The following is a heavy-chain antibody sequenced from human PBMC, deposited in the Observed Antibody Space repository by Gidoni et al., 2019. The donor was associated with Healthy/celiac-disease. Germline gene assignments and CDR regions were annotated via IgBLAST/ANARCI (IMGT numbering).Heavy chain of an antibody. Sequence: QVQLVQSGAEVKKPGASVKVSCKASGYTFTSYAMHWVRQAPGQRLEWMGWINAGNGNTKYSQKFQGRVTITRDTSASTAYMELSSLRSEDTAVYYCASARFFHDWDNWFDPWGQGTLVTVSS. V-gene: IGHV1-3*01. J-gene: IGHJ5*02. D-gene: IGHD3-3*01. CDR3: ASARFFHDWDNWFDP. CDR2: INAGNGNT. CDR1: GYTFTSYA.